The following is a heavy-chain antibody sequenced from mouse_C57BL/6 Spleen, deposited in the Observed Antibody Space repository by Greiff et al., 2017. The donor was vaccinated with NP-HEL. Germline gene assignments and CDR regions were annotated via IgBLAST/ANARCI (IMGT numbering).Heavy chain of an antibody. CDR2: IHPSDSDT. Sequence: QVQLQQPGAELVKPGASVKVSYKASGYTFTSYWMHWVKQRPGQGLEWIGRIHPSDSDTNYNQKFKGKATLTVDKSSSTAYMQLSSLTSEDSAVYYCAISSYDYSWFAYWGQGTLVTVSA. CDR3: AISSYDYSWFAY. D-gene: IGHD2-4*01. CDR1: GYTFTSYW. J-gene: IGHJ3*01. V-gene: IGHV1-74*01.